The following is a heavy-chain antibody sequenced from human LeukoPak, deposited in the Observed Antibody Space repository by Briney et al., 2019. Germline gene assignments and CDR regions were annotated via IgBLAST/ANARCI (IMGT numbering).Heavy chain of an antibody. CDR2: ISGSGGST. D-gene: IGHD3-22*01. CDR1: GFTFTTYG. CDR3: AKEIYTYYYDSSGYGYDY. Sequence: GGTLRLSCVASGFTFTTYGMSWVRQAPGKGLEWVSSISGSGGSTYYADSVKGRFTIFRDNSKNTQYLQMNSLRAEDTAVYYCAKEIYTYYYDSSGYGYDYWGLGTLVTVSS. V-gene: IGHV3-23*01. J-gene: IGHJ4*02.